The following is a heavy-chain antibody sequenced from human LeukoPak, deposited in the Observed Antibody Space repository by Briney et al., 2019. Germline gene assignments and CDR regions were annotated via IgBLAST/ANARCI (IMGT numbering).Heavy chain of an antibody. V-gene: IGHV1-2*02. CDR1: GYTFTGYY. D-gene: IGHD3-3*01. Sequence: ASVKVSCKASGYTFTGYYMHWVRQAPGQGLEWMGWINPNSGGTNYAQKLQGRVTMTTDTSTSTAYMELRSLRSDDTAVYYCARDRKITIFGVVIQSYYYMDVWGKGTTVTVSS. CDR3: ARDRKITIFGVVIQSYYYMDV. CDR2: INPNSGGT. J-gene: IGHJ6*03.